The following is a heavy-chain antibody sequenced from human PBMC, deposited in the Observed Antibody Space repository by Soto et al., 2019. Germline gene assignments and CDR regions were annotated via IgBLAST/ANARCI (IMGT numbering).Heavy chain of an antibody. CDR3: ARDNDYYGSGSYFDY. CDR1: GFTFSSYA. Sequence: PGGSLRLSCTASGFTFSSYAMHWVRQAPGKGLEWVAIISYDGSNKYYADSVKGRFTISRDNSKNTLYLQMNSLSTEDTAVYYCARDNDYYGSGSYFDYWGQGTLVTVSS. D-gene: IGHD3-10*01. CDR2: ISYDGSNK. V-gene: IGHV3-30-3*01. J-gene: IGHJ4*02.